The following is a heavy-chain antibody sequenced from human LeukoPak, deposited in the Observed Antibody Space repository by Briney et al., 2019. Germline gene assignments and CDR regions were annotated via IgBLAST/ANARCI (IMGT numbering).Heavy chain of an antibody. CDR1: GYTFTSYG. D-gene: IGHD3-22*01. J-gene: IGHJ6*02. V-gene: IGHV1-18*01. CDR2: ISAYNGNT. Sequence: GASVKVSCKASGYTFTSYGISWVRQAPGQGLEWMGWISAYNGNTNYAQKLQGRVTMTTDTSTGTAYMELRSLRSDDTAVYYCARESYYYDSSGSYGMDVWGQGTTVTVSS. CDR3: ARESYYYDSSGSYGMDV.